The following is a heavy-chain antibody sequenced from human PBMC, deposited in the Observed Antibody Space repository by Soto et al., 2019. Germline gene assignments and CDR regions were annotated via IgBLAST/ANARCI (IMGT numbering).Heavy chain of an antibody. CDR2: LYYSGNI. CDR3: ASGASSTTVTWFDP. D-gene: IGHD4-17*01. J-gene: IGHJ5*02. V-gene: IGHV4-39*01. Sequence: QLQLQESGPGLVKPSGTLSLTCSASGASVTTRPFYWAWIRQSPGKELEWIGSLYYSGNIYYNPSLESRVTMSVDTAKNQFSLRLSSVTAADTTLYYCASGASSTTVTWFDPWGQGMLVVVSS. CDR1: GASVTTRPFY.